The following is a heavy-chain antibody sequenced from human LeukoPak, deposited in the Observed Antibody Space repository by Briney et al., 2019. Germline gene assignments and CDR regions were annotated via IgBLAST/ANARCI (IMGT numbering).Heavy chain of an antibody. J-gene: IGHJ4*02. V-gene: IGHV4-39*01. CDR1: GGSISSSSYY. CDR2: IDYSGST. CDR3: ARHAYYYDSSGYLVYFDY. D-gene: IGHD3-22*01. Sequence: SQTLSLTCTVSGGSISSSSYYWGWIRQPPGKGLEWIGSIDYSGSTYYNPSLKSRVTIYVDTSKNQFSLKLSSVTAADTAVYYCARHAYYYDSSGYLVYFDYWGQGTLVTVSS.